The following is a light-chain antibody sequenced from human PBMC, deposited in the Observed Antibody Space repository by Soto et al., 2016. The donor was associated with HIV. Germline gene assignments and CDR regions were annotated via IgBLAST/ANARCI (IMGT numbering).Light chain of an antibody. Sequence: DIQLTQSPSSVSASVGDRVTITCRASQGISTWLAWYQQKPGKAPNLLIYDASSLQSGVPSRFSGSGSGTDFTLIISSLQPEDFATYYCQQSYNTPRTFGQGTMVEIK. CDR1: QGISTW. CDR2: DAS. CDR3: QQSYNTPRT. J-gene: IGKJ1*01. V-gene: IGKV1-12*01.